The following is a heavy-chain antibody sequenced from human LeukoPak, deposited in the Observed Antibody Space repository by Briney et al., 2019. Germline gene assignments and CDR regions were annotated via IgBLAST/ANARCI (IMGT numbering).Heavy chain of an antibody. V-gene: IGHV4-34*01. D-gene: IGHD1-26*01. CDR2: INHSGST. Sequence: SETLSLTCAVYGGSFSGYYWSWFRQPPGKGLEWIGEINHSGSTNYNPSLKSRVTISVDTSKNQFSLKLSSVTAADTAVYYCARARWELSIFDYWGQGTLVTVSS. CDR1: GGSFSGYY. CDR3: ARARWELSIFDY. J-gene: IGHJ4*02.